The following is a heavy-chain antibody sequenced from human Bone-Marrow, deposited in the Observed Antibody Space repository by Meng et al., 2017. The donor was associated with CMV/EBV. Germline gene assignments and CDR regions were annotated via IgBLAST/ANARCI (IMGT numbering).Heavy chain of an antibody. CDR3: AGAPWYYFDY. CDR2: ISSGGST. J-gene: IGHJ4*02. V-gene: IGHV3-66*02. CDR1: GFTVSSNY. Sequence: GESLKISCAASGFTVSSNYMSWVRQAPGKGLEWVSLISSGGSTYYADSVKGRFTISRDNSKNTLYLQMNSLRAEDTAVYYCAGAPWYYFDYWGQATLVTVSS.